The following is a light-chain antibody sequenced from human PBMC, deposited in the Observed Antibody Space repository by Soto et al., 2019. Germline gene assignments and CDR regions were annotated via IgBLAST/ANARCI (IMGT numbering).Light chain of an antibody. V-gene: IGKV1-5*03. CDR1: QSISTW. CDR3: QQYNIYST. Sequence: DIQMTQSPSTLSASVGDRVTITCRASQSISTWLAWYQQKPGKAPKLLIYKAPTLESGVPSRFSGSGSGTEFTLTISSLQPDDSATYYCQQYNIYSTFGQGTKLEIK. CDR2: KAP. J-gene: IGKJ2*01.